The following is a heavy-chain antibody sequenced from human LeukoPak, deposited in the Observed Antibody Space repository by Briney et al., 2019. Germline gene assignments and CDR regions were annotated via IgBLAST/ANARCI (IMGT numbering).Heavy chain of an antibody. CDR1: GFTLSSYA. CDR2: ISYDGSNK. D-gene: IGHD3-22*01. J-gene: IGHJ4*02. V-gene: IGHV3-30-3*01. CDR3: AKGGDYYDSSGYYSSLFDY. Sequence: PGGSPRLSCAASGFTLSSYAMHWVRQAPGKGLEWVAVISYDGSNKYYADSAKGRFTISRDNSKNTLYLQMNCLRAEDTAVYYCAKGGDYYDSSGYYSSLFDYWGQGTLVTVSS.